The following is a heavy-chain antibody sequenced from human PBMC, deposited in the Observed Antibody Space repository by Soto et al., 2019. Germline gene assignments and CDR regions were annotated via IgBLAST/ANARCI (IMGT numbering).Heavy chain of an antibody. CDR3: ARTYSYGPYWYFDL. CDR2: INHSGST. J-gene: IGHJ2*01. V-gene: IGHV4-34*01. CDR1: GGSFSGYY. D-gene: IGHD5-18*01. Sequence: SETLSLTCAVYGGSFSGYYWTWIRQPPGTGLEWIGEINHSGSTNYNPSLKSRVTISVDTSKNQFSLKLSSVAAADTAVYYCARTYSYGPYWYFDLWGRGTLVTVSS.